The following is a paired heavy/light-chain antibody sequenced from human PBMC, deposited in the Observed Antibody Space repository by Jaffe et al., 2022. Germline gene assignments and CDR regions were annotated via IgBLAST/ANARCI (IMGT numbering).Heavy chain of an antibody. D-gene: IGHD3-22*01. CDR1: GFRFGDYA. CDR3: SREGYYDSQGYHRL. V-gene: IGHV3-49*04. J-gene: IGHJ4*02. Sequence: EVQLVESGGGLVQPGRSLRLSCTASGFRFGDYAMSWVRQAPGKGLEWVGFIRSKAYGETPEYAASVKGRFTISRDDSKSIAYLQMNSLKTEDTAVYYCSREGYYDSQGYHRLWGQGTLVTVSS. CDR2: IRSKAYGETP.
Light chain of an antibody. CDR3: QQYDSTPRT. V-gene: IGKV3-20*01. J-gene: IGKJ1*01. CDR2: AAS. CDR1: QSVSDSY. Sequence: EIVLTQSPGTLSLSPGERATLSCRASQSVSDSYLAWYQQKPGQAPRLLIFAASNRATGIPDRFSGSGSGTDFTLTISRLEPEDFAVYYCQQYDSTPRTFGQGTKVEIK.